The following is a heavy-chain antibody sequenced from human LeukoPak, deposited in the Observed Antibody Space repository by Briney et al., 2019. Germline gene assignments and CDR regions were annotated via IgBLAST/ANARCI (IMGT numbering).Heavy chain of an antibody. Sequence: ASVKVSCKASGYTFTSYGISWVRQAPGQGLEWMGWISAYNGNTNYAQKLQGRATMTTDTSTSTAYMELRSLRSDDTAVYYCARVLSAAGTLAFDIWGQGTMVTVSS. J-gene: IGHJ3*02. CDR2: ISAYNGNT. CDR3: ARVLSAAGTLAFDI. D-gene: IGHD6-13*01. CDR1: GYTFTSYG. V-gene: IGHV1-18*01.